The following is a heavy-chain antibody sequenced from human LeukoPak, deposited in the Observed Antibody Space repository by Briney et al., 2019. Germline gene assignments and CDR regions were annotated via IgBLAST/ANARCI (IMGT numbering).Heavy chain of an antibody. Sequence: SDTLSLTCTVSGGSISSYHWIWIRQTPGKGLQWIGFINYSGTANYNPSLTSRVTISFDTSNDQLSLEVTSVTAADTAVYYCGRLHGGTVDYWGQGTLVTVSS. CDR3: GRLHGGTVDY. V-gene: IGHV4-59*08. CDR1: GGSISSYH. J-gene: IGHJ4*02. CDR2: INYSGTA. D-gene: IGHD2-15*01.